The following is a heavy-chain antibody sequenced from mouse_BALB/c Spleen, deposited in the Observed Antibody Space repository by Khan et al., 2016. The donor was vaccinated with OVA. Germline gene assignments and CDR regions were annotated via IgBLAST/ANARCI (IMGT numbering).Heavy chain of an antibody. J-gene: IGHJ2*01. CDR3: VRGYFVY. D-gene: IGHD1-2*01. CDR2: VNPNIGNT. Sequence: VKLQQSGPDLVKPGASVKMSCKTSGYTFTDYTLPWVKQSHGKSLEWIGNVNPNIGNTSYNQKFKDKAILTVDKSSNTTYMELRSLTSEDSAFYYCVRGYFVYWGQGAILTVSS. CDR1: GYTFTDYT. V-gene: IGHV1-22*01.